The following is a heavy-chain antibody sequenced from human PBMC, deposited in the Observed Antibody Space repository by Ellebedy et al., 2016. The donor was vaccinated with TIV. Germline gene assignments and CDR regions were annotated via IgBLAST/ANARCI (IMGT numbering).Heavy chain of an antibody. D-gene: IGHD2-2*01. CDR2: IHTSGST. J-gene: IGHJ3*02. Sequence: MPSETLSLTCSVSGDSTRRYYWSWIRQPPGKGLEWIGRIHTSGSTNYNPSLKCRVTVSVDTSKNQFSLKLSSVTAADTAVYYCARGWHQLDSFEIWGQGTMVTVSS. CDR1: GDSTRRYY. CDR3: ARGWHQLDSFEI. V-gene: IGHV4-4*07.